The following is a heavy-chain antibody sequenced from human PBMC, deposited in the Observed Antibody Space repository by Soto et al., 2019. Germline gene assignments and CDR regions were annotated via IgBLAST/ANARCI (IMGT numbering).Heavy chain of an antibody. CDR2: ISYDGSNK. D-gene: IGHD1-1*01. CDR1: GFTFSSYG. J-gene: IGHJ6*03. V-gene: IGHV3-30*18. CDR3: AKKALLDYYYYYYMDV. Sequence: QVQLVESAGGVVQPGRSLRLSCAASGFTFSSYGMHWVRQAPGKGLEWVAVISYDGSNKYYADSVKGRFTISRDNSKNTLYLQMNSLRAEDTAVYYCAKKALLDYYYYYYMDVWGKGTTVTVSS.